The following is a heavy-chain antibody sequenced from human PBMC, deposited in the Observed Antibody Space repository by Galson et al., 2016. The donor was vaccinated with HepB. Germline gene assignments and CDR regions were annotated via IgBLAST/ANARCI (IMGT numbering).Heavy chain of an antibody. J-gene: IGHJ6*02. Sequence: SVKVSCKASGGTFSSYTISWVRQAPGQGLEWMGGIIPIFGTTNYAQKFQGRVTVTADESTSTAYTDLTSLTSEDTAVYYCAQFCSTTSCYEAGYYPGMDVWGQGTTVTVSS. CDR2: IIPIFGTT. V-gene: IGHV1-69*13. D-gene: IGHD2-2*01. CDR3: AQFCSTTSCYEAGYYPGMDV. CDR1: GGTFSSYT.